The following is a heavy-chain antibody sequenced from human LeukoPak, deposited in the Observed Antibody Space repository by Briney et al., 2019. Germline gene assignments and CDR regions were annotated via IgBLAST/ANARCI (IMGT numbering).Heavy chain of an antibody. CDR3: AKGVAAASPHYFDY. CDR1: GFTFSSYA. D-gene: IGHD6-25*01. J-gene: IGHJ4*02. CDR2: ISGSGSSA. Sequence: PGGSLRLSCAASGFTFSSYAMSWVRQAPGKGLEWVSPISGSGSSAYYADSVKGRFTISRDNSKNTLYLQMNSLRAEDTAVYYCAKGVAAASPHYFDYWGQGTLVTVSS. V-gene: IGHV3-23*01.